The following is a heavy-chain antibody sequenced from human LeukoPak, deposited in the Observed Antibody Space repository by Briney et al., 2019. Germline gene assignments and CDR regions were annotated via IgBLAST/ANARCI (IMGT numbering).Heavy chain of an antibody. Sequence: GGSLRLSCAASGFTFSSYAMSWVRQAPGKGLEWVSAISGSGGSTYYADSVKGRFTISRDNSKNTLYLQMNSLRAEDTAVYYCAKAPKPYYYGSGSYYNSPFDCWGQGTLVTVSS. CDR1: GFTFSSYA. V-gene: IGHV3-23*01. CDR3: AKAPKPYYYGSGSYYNSPFDC. CDR2: ISGSGGST. J-gene: IGHJ4*02. D-gene: IGHD3-10*01.